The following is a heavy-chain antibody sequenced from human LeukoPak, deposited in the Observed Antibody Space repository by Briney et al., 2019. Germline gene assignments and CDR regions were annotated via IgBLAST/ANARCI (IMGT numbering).Heavy chain of an antibody. CDR1: GYTFTSYG. D-gene: IGHD1-26*01. CDR2: INPNSGGT. CDR3: ASGSYSYYYMDV. Sequence: GASVKVSCKASGYTFTSYGISWVRQAPGQGLEWMGWINPNSGGTNYAQKFQGRVTMTRDTSISTAYMELSRLRSDDTAVYYCASGSYSYYYMDVWGKGTTVTVSS. V-gene: IGHV1-2*02. J-gene: IGHJ6*03.